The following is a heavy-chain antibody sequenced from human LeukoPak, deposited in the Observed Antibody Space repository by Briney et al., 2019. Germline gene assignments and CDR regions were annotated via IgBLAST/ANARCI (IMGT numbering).Heavy chain of an antibody. J-gene: IGHJ5*02. CDR3: ARVGVITAAGTYDL. Sequence: PGGSLRLSCAASGFTFSDYYMTWIRQSPEKGLEWVSYISGSGTHTNYADSVKGRFTISRDNAKNSLYLQTSSLRADDTAVYYCARVGVITAAGTYDLWGQGTLVTVSS. CDR1: GFTFSDYY. D-gene: IGHD6-13*01. CDR2: ISGSGTHT. V-gene: IGHV3-11*06.